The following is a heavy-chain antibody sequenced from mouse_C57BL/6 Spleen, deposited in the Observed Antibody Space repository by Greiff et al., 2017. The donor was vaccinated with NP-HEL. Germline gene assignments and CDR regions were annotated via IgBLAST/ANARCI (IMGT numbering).Heavy chain of an antibody. Sequence: EVKLMESGGGLVKPGGSLKLSCAASGFTFSDYGMHWVRQAPEKGLEWVAYISSGSSTIYYADTVKGRFTISRDNAKNTLFLQMTSLRSEDTAMYYCASPYYGSSPWFAYWGQGTLVTVSA. D-gene: IGHD1-1*01. CDR3: ASPYYGSSPWFAY. V-gene: IGHV5-17*01. CDR2: ISSGSSTI. J-gene: IGHJ3*01. CDR1: GFTFSDYG.